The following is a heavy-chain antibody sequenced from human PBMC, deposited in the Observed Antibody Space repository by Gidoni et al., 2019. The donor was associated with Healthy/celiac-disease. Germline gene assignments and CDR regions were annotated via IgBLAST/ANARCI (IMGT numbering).Heavy chain of an antibody. CDR1: GGTFSSYT. D-gene: IGHD4-17*01. CDR3: ARAPGGGDYVDY. J-gene: IGHJ4*02. V-gene: IGHV1-69*02. Sequence: QVQLVHSGAEVKKPGSSVKVSCKASGGTFSSYTISWVRQAPGQGLEWMGRIIPILGIANYAQKFQGRVTITADKATSTAYMELSSLRSEDTAVYYCARAPGGGDYVDYWGQGTLVTVSS. CDR2: IIPILGIA.